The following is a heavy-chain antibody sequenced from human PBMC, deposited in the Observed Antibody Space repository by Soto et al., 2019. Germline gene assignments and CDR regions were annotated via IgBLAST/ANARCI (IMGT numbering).Heavy chain of an antibody. CDR2: INAGNGNT. Sequence: QVQLVQSGAEVKKPGASVKVSCKASGYTFTSYARHWVRQAPGQRIEWMGWINAGNGNTKYSQKFQGRVTITRDTSASTAYMELSSLRSEDTAVYYCAVAGYAGSGYYFDYWGQGTLVTVSS. J-gene: IGHJ4*02. CDR1: GYTFTSYA. D-gene: IGHD3-10*01. CDR3: AVAGYAGSGYYFDY. V-gene: IGHV1-3*01.